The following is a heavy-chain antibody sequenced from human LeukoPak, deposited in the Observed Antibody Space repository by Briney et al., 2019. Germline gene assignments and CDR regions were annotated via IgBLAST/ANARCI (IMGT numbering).Heavy chain of an antibody. D-gene: IGHD6-19*01. CDR1: GYSFTSYW. CDR3: ARGGAVAALDY. CDR2: IYPGDSDT. Sequence: GASLKISYKGSGYSFTSYWIGWVRPMPGKGVEWMGIIYPGDSDTRYSPSFQGQVTISADKSISTAYLQWSSLKASDTAMYYCARGGAVAALDYWGQGTLVTVSS. J-gene: IGHJ4*02. V-gene: IGHV5-51*01.